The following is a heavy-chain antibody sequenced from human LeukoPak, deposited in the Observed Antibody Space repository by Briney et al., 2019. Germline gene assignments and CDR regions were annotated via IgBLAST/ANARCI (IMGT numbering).Heavy chain of an antibody. J-gene: IGHJ5*02. CDR3: AKVSVGPAVGRDWFDP. D-gene: IGHD6-13*01. Sequence: GGSLRLSCAASGFTFSSYAMYWVRQAPGKGLEWVSGISGGAGRTYYADSVKGRFTISRDNSKNTLYLQMNSLRAADTAVYYYAKVSVGPAVGRDWFDPWGQGTLVTVSS. CDR2: ISGGAGRT. V-gene: IGHV3-23*01. CDR1: GFTFSSYA.